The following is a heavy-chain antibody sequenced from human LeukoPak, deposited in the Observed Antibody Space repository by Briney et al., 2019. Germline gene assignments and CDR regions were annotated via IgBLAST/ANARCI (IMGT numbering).Heavy chain of an antibody. CDR2: IIPIFGTA. CDR3: ARGTYPLRWLQLNY. CDR1: GGTLSSYA. V-gene: IGHV1-69*05. D-gene: IGHD5-24*01. Sequence: ASVKVSCKASGGTLSSYAISWVRQAPGQGLEWMGRIIPIFGTANYAQKFQGRVTITTDESTSTAYMELSSLRSEDTAVYYCARGTYPLRWLQLNYWGQGTLVTVPS. J-gene: IGHJ4*02.